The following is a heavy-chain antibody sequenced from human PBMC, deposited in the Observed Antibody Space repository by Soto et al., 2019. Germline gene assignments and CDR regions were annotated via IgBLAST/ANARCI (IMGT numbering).Heavy chain of an antibody. CDR1: GGSIDRSNYY. D-gene: IGHD3-10*01. V-gene: IGHV4-39*01. CDR2: TYYNGNA. CDR3: ASHFVAVVIKGWGY. Sequence: QLQLQESGPGLVKPSETLSLTCNVSGGSIDRSNYYWDWLRQPPGKGREWIGTTYYNGNAYYNPSLKCRVPISVDTSKNQFSLKLVSVTAADTAVYYCASHFVAVVIKGWGYWGQGTLVTVSS. J-gene: IGHJ4*02.